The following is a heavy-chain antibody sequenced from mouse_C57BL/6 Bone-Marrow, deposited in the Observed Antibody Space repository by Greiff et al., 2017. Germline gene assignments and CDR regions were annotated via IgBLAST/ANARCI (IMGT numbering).Heavy chain of an antibody. J-gene: IGHJ2*01. CDR2: IYPGSGST. CDR1: GYTFTSYW. V-gene: IGHV1-55*01. D-gene: IGHD1-1*01. Sequence: QVQLKQPGAELVKPGASVKMTCKASGYTFTSYWITWVKQRPGQGLEWIGDIYPGSGSTNYNEKFKSKATLTVDTSSSTAYMQLSSLTSEDSAVYYCAGIYYCYFDYWGQGTTLTVSS. CDR3: AGIYYCYFDY.